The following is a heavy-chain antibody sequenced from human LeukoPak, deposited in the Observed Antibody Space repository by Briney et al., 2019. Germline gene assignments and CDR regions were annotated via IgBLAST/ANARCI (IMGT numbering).Heavy chain of an antibody. V-gene: IGHV3-30*01. CDR1: GFTFSSYA. CDR3: ARADNWNPGFDY. Sequence: QSGGSLRLSCAASGFTFSSYAMHWVRQAPGKGLEWVAVISYDGSNKYYADSVKGRFTISRDNSKNTLYLQMNSLRAEDTAVYYCARADNWNPGFDYWGQGTLVTVSS. D-gene: IGHD1-20*01. J-gene: IGHJ4*02. CDR2: ISYDGSNK.